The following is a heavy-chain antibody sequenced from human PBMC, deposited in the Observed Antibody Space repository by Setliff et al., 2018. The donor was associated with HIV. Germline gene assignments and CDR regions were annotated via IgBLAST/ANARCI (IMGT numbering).Heavy chain of an antibody. V-gene: IGHV1-2*06. CDR2: IDPNFGGT. CDR1: GYTFIAYY. J-gene: IGHJ3*02. Sequence: ASVKVSCKASGYTFIAYYIHWVRQAPGQGLEWMGRIDPNFGGTNYAQKFQGRVSMTRDTSISTAYMELSRLRSDDTAVYYCARDDGSDIWGQGTMVTVSS. CDR3: ARDDGSDI.